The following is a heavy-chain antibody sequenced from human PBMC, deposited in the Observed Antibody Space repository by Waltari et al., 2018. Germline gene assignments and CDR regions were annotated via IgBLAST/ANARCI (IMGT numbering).Heavy chain of an antibody. CDR3: ARAWFNSGFDY. CDR2: IHPNSGAR. J-gene: IGHJ4*02. CDR1: GYTFTGNY. D-gene: IGHD1-26*01. Sequence: QVQLVQSGAEVKRPGASVKVSCKASGYTFTGNYIHWVRQAPGQGLEWMGWIHPNSGARDYAQKFQGRVTMTLDTSITTVYMELGWLGSEDTAIYYCARAWFNSGFDYWGQGSLVAVSS. V-gene: IGHV1-2*02.